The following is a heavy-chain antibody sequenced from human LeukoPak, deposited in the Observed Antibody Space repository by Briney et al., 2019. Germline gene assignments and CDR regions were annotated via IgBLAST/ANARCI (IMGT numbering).Heavy chain of an antibody. CDR3: AKAEAGHGIY. CDR1: GFTFSSYA. J-gene: IGHJ4*02. Sequence: SGGPLRLSYAASGFTFSSYAMSWVRQAPGKGLEWVSAISGSGGSTYYADSVKGRFTISRDNSKNTLYPQMNSLRAEHTAVYYCAKAEAGHGIYWGQGTLVTVSS. V-gene: IGHV3-23*01. D-gene: IGHD6-19*01. CDR2: ISGSGGST.